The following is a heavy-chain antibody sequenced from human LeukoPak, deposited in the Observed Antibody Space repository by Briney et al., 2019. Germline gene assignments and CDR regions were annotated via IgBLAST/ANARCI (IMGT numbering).Heavy chain of an antibody. J-gene: IGHJ4*02. V-gene: IGHV1-2*02. CDR1: GYTFTGYY. D-gene: IGHD1-26*01. CDR3: ASFSGSYADFDY. Sequence: ASVKVSCKASGYTFTGYYVHWVRQAPGQGLEWMGWINPNSAGTNYAQKLQGRVTMTTDTSTSTAYMELRSLRSDDTAVYYCASFSGSYADFDYWGQGTLVTVSS. CDR2: INPNSAGT.